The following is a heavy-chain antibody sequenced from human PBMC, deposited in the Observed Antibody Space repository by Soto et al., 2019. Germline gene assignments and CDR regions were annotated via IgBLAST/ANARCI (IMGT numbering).Heavy chain of an antibody. Sequence: QVHLQESGPGLVKPSQTLSLTCTVSGGSISSGGYYWSWIRQHPGKGLEWIGNIYYSGSTYYNPSLKSRVSISVDTSTTKFSLRLSSVTAADTAVYSCARIDGGSSGWFSYWGQGTLVTVSS. D-gene: IGHD6-19*01. CDR3: ARIDGGSSGWFSY. CDR1: GGSISSGGYY. J-gene: IGHJ4*02. CDR2: IYYSGST. V-gene: IGHV4-31*03.